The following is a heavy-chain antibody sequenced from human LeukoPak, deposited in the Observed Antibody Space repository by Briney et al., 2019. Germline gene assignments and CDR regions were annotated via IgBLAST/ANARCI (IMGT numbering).Heavy chain of an antibody. CDR2: INPSGGST. Sequence: ASVKVSCKASGYTFTSYYMHWVRQAPGQGLEWMGIINPSGGSTSYAQKFQGRVTMTRDTSTSTVCMELSSLRSEDTAVYYCARDRRSDFGSGWYYFDYWGQGTLVTVSS. CDR3: ARDRRSDFGSGWYYFDY. D-gene: IGHD6-19*01. CDR1: GYTFTSYY. V-gene: IGHV1-46*01. J-gene: IGHJ4*02.